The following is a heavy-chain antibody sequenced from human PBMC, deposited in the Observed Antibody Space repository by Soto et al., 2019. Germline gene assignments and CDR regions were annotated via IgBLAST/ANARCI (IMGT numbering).Heavy chain of an antibody. CDR3: AKGWVKVAVASNWFDP. J-gene: IGHJ5*02. D-gene: IGHD6-19*01. CDR2: TYYRSKWYN. Sequence: SQTLSLTCAISGDSVSSNSAAWNCSRQSPSRGLEWLGRTYYRSKWYNDYAVSVKSRITINPDTSKNQFSLQLNSVTPEDTAVYYCAKGWVKVAVASNWFDPWGQGTLVTVSS. V-gene: IGHV6-1*01. CDR1: GDSVSSNSAA.